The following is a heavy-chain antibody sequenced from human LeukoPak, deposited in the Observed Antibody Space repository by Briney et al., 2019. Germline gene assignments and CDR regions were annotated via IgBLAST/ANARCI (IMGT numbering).Heavy chain of an antibody. CDR3: AKDKERVRARGVSGDY. J-gene: IGHJ4*02. CDR2: ISGSGGST. D-gene: IGHD3-10*01. CDR1: GFTFSSYA. V-gene: IGHV3-23*01. Sequence: GGSLRLSCAASGFTFSSYAMSWVRQAPGKGLEWVSAISGSGGSTYYADSVKGRFTISRDNSKNTLYLQMNSLRAEDTAVYYCAKDKERVRARGVSGDYWGQGTLVTVSS.